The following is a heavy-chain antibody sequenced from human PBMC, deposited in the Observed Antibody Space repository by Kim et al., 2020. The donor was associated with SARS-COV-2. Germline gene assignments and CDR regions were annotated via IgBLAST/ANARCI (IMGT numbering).Heavy chain of an antibody. CDR2: IYSGGST. J-gene: IGHJ6*02. CDR1: GFTVSSNY. V-gene: IGHV3-66*01. Sequence: GGSLRLSCAASGFTVSSNYMSWVRQAPGKGLEWVSVIYSGGSTYYADSVKGRFTISRDNSKNTLYLQMNSLRAEDTAVYYCARDRGDYYDSRGGYYYGMDVWGQGTTVTVSS. CDR3: ARDRGDYYDSRGGYYYGMDV. D-gene: IGHD3-22*01.